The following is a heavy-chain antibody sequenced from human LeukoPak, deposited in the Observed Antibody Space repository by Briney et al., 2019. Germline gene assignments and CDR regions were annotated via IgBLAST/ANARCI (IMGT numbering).Heavy chain of an antibody. J-gene: IGHJ5*02. CDR3: AKDFYAFSGSGQNWFDP. Sequence: GGSLRLSCAASGFTFSSYAMSWVRQAPGKGLEWVSAISGSGGPTYYADSVKGRFSISRDNSKNTLYLQMNSLRAEDTAVYYCAKDFYAFSGSGQNWFDPWGQGTLVTVSS. CDR1: GFTFSSYA. D-gene: IGHD3-10*01. CDR2: ISGSGGPT. V-gene: IGHV3-23*01.